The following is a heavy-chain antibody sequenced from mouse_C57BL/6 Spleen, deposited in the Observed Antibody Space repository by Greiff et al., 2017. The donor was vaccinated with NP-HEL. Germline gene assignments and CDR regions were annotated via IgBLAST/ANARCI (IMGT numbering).Heavy chain of an antibody. V-gene: IGHV1-63*01. D-gene: IGHD1-1*01. CDR3: VITTDYYAMDY. J-gene: IGHJ4*01. Sequence: VQLQQSGAELVRPGTSVKMSCKASGYTFTNYWIGWAKQRPGHGLEWIGDIYPGGGYTNYNEKFKGKATLTADKSSSTSYMQFSSLTSEDSAIYYCVITTDYYAMDYWGQGTSVTVSS. CDR2: IYPGGGYT. CDR1: GYTFTNYW.